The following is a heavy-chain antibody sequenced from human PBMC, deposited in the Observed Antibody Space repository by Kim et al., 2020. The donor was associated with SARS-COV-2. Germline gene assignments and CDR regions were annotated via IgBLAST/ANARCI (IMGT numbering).Heavy chain of an antibody. CDR2: IYYSGST. V-gene: IGHV4-39*01. CDR1: GGSISSSSYY. Sequence: SETLSLTCTVSGGSISSSSYYWGWIRQPPGKGLEWIGSIYYSGSTYYNPSLKSRVTISVDTSKNQFSLKLSSVTAADTAVYYCARQSQYYDILTGLISSRDNWFDPWGQGTLVTVSS. D-gene: IGHD3-9*01. CDR3: ARQSQYYDILTGLISSRDNWFDP. J-gene: IGHJ5*02.